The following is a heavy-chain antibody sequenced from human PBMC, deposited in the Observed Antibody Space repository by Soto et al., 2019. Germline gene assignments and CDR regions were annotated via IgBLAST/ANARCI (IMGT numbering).Heavy chain of an antibody. CDR3: ARLGYCSGGSCRRGNWFDP. J-gene: IGHJ5*02. Sequence: QVQLVQSGAEVKKPGASVKVSCKASGDTFTSYEINWVRQATEQGLEWMGWMNPNSGNTGYAQKFQGRVTMTRNTSISTGYMELSSLRSEDTAVYYCARLGYCSGGSCRRGNWFDPWGQGTLVTVSS. D-gene: IGHD2-15*01. CDR1: GDTFTSYE. CDR2: MNPNSGNT. V-gene: IGHV1-8*01.